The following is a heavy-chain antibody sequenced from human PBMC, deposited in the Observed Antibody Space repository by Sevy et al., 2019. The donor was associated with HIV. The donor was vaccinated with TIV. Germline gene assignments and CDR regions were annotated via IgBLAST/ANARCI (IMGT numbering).Heavy chain of an antibody. Sequence: GGSLRLSCAASGFTFSSYTMTWVRQAPGKGLEWVSGITASADMIYYADSVKGRFTISRDNSNNTLYLQMNSLRAEDTALYYCAKGVSVAGRRGNWFDPWGQGTLVTVSS. CDR1: GFTFSSYT. D-gene: IGHD6-19*01. CDR3: AKGVSVAGRRGNWFDP. J-gene: IGHJ5*02. V-gene: IGHV3-23*01. CDR2: ITASADMI.